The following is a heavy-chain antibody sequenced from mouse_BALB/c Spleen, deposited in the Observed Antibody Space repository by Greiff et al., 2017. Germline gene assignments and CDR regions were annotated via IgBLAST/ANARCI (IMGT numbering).Heavy chain of an antibody. J-gene: IGHJ4*01. CDR3: ARGWLPSMDY. Sequence: QVQLQQSGAELARPGASVKLSCKASGYTFTSYWMQWVKQRPGQGLEWIGAIYPGDGDTRYTQKFKGKATLTADKSSSTAYMQLSSLASEDSAVYYCARGWLPSMDYWGQGTSVTVSS. D-gene: IGHD2-2*01. CDR1: GYTFTSYW. CDR2: IYPGDGDT. V-gene: IGHV1-87*01.